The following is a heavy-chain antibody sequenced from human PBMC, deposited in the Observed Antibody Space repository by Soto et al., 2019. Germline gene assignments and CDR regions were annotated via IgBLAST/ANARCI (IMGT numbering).Heavy chain of an antibody. CDR3: ARGFSYYDILTGYYLSPPWFDP. CDR1: GYTLTSYD. J-gene: IGHJ5*02. V-gene: IGHV1-8*01. CDR2: MNPNSGNT. Sequence: GASVKVSCKASGYTLTSYDINWVRQATGQGLEWMGWMNPNSGNTGYAQKFQGRVTMTRNTSISTAYMELSSLRSEDTAVYYCARGFSYYDILTGYYLSPPWFDPWGQGTLVTVSS. D-gene: IGHD3-9*01.